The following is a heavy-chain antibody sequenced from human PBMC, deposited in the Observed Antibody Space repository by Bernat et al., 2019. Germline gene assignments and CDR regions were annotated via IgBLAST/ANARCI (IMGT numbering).Heavy chain of an antibody. Sequence: QVQLQESGPGLVKPSQTLSLTCTVSGGSISSGSYYWGWIRQPAGKGLEWIGRIYTSGSTNYNPSPKSRVTISVDTSKNQFSLKLSSVTAADTAVYYCTTSQTYYYGSGSYNYYYYGMDVWGQGTTVTVSS. CDR3: TTSQTYYYGSGSYNYYYYGMDV. J-gene: IGHJ6*02. D-gene: IGHD3-10*01. V-gene: IGHV4-61*02. CDR2: IYTSGST. CDR1: GGSISSGSYY.